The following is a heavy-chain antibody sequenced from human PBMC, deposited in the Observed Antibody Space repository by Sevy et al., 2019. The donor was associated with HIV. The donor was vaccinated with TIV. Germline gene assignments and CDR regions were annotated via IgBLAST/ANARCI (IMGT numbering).Heavy chain of an antibody. V-gene: IGHV5-51*01. J-gene: IGHJ4*02. Sequence: GEALKISCEASGYSFVPYWIGWVRQMPGQGLEWMGIIYPGDSDTGYSPSFQGQVTISIDKSISTAYLQWSSLKASDTGIYYCARQGGLDYFDYWGQGTLVTVSS. CDR2: IYPGDSDT. D-gene: IGHD3-16*01. CDR1: GYSFVPYW. CDR3: ARQGGLDYFDY.